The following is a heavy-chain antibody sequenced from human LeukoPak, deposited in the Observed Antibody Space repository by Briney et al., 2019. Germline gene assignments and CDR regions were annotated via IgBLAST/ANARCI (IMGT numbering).Heavy chain of an antibody. CDR2: ISYDGSNK. Sequence: QPGGSLRLSCAASGFTFSSYAMHWVRQAPGKGLEWVAVISYDGSNKYYADSVKGRFTISRDNSKNTLYLQMNSLRAEDTAVYYCARGLDAFDIWGQGTMVTVSS. V-gene: IGHV3-30-3*01. J-gene: IGHJ3*02. CDR1: GFTFSSYA. CDR3: ARGLDAFDI.